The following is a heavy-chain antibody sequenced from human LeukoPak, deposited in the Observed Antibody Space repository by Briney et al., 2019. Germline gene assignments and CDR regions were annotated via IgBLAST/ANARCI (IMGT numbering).Heavy chain of an antibody. D-gene: IGHD3/OR15-3a*01. CDR3: ARVRSGGFMDG. V-gene: IGHV3-48*03. CDR1: GFTFSSYE. Sequence: GGSLRLSCAASGFTFSSYEMNWVRQAPGKGLEWVSYISSTGYTTAYADSAKGRFTISRDNAKNSLFLQKNSLRAEDTAIYYCARVRSGGFMDGWGQGTLVTVSS. J-gene: IGHJ4*02. CDR2: ISSTGYTT.